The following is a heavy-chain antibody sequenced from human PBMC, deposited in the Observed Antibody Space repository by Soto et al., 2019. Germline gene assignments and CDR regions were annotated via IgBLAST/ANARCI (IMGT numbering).Heavy chain of an antibody. V-gene: IGHV3-21*01. Sequence: EVQLVESGGGLVRPGGSLRLSCAASGFTFSRYSMNWVRQAPGKGFEWVSSISSTTNYIYYADSMKGRFTVSRDNAKNSGYLDMNSLSAEDTAVYYWARESEDLTSNFDYWGQGTMVTVSS. CDR1: GFTFSRYS. J-gene: IGHJ4*02. CDR2: ISSTTNYI. CDR3: ARESEDLTSNFDY.